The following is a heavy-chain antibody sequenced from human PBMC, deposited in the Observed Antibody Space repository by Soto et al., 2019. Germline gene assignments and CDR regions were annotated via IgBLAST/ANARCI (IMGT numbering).Heavy chain of an antibody. J-gene: IGHJ4*02. Sequence: SLILSLTASGCTFDDYAMHWVRQAPGKGLEWVSGISWNSGSIGYADSVKGRFTISRDNAKNSLYLQMNSLRAEDTALYYCAKGHYDSSGYYSLTPSIDYWGQETLVTVS. CDR2: ISWNSGSI. CDR3: AKGHYDSSGYYSLTPSIDY. CDR1: GCTFDDYA. D-gene: IGHD3-22*01. V-gene: IGHV3-9*01.